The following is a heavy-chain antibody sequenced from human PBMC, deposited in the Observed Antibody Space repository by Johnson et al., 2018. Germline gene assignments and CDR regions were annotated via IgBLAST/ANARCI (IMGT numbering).Heavy chain of an antibody. CDR3: AKVSVPYYYGSGSYSYYYMDG. J-gene: IGHJ6*03. CDR1: GFTFDDYA. D-gene: IGHD3-10*01. V-gene: IGHV3-43D*03. Sequence: VQLVQSGGGLVKPGGSLRLSCAASGFTFDDYAMHWVRQAPGKGLEWVSLISWDGGSTYYADSVKGRFTISRDNSKNSLYLQMNSLRAEDTALYYCAKVSVPYYYGSGSYSYYYMDGWGKGTTVTVSS. CDR2: ISWDGGST.